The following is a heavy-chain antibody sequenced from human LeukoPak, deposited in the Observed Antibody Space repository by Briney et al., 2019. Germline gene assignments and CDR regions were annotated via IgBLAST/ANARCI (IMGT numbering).Heavy chain of an antibody. CDR1: GVSFSGYY. Sequence: SETLSLTCAVYGVSFSGYYWSWIRQPPGKGLEWIGEINHSGSTNYNPSLKSRVTISVDTPKNEFSLKLGSVTAADTAVYYCARVSAWSSTSHSTYGMDVWGQGTTVTVSS. V-gene: IGHV4-34*01. CDR2: INHSGST. J-gene: IGHJ6*02. CDR3: ARVSAWSSTSHSTYGMDV. D-gene: IGHD2-2*01.